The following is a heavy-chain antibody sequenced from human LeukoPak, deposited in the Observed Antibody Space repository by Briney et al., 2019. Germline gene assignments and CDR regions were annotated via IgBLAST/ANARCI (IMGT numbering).Heavy chain of an antibody. Sequence: GESLRLSCTASGFAFSNHAMSWVRQAPGKGLEWVSSISISGGTTYYADSVKGRFTISRENSKSTLYLQMNSLRADDTAVYYCARDRWLVRYRYFDYWGQGTLVTVSS. J-gene: IGHJ4*02. V-gene: IGHV3-23*01. CDR3: ARDRWLVRYRYFDY. CDR2: ISISGGTT. D-gene: IGHD6-19*01. CDR1: GFAFSNHA.